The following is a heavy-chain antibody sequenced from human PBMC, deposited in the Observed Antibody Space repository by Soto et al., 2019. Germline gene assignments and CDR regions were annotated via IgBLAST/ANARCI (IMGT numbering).Heavy chain of an antibody. V-gene: IGHV3-23*01. CDR3: AKNQERELPSVIDF. J-gene: IGHJ4*02. CDR2: MSGGSRTL. D-gene: IGHD1-7*01. CDR1: GLTFSNYA. Sequence: EVRLLESGGGLVKPGGSLRLSCATSGLTFSNYAMSWVRQAPGGGLEWVSCMSGGSRTLYYAESVRGRFTISRDSSKNTLYIQMSSLRAGDTALYYCAKNQERELPSVIDFWGQGTLVTVSS.